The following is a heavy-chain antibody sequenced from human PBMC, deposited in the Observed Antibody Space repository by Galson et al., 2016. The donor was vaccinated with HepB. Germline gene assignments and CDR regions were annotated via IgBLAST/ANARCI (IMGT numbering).Heavy chain of an antibody. CDR2: ISGSGGNT. J-gene: IGHJ4*02. Sequence: SLRLSCAASGFTFNNYAMSWVRQAPGKGLEWVSVISGSGGNTYYADSVKGRFTITRDNSKNTHYLQMNSMRAEDTAVYYCAKDRIVTTIFDDWGQVTRVTVSS. D-gene: IGHD5-12*01. V-gene: IGHV3-23*01. CDR3: AKDRIVTTIFDD. CDR1: GFTFNNYA.